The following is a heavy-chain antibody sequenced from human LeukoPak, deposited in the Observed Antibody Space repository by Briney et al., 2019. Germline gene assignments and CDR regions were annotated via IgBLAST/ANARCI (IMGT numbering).Heavy chain of an antibody. J-gene: IGHJ4*02. Sequence: GGPLRLSCTASGFTFGDYAMSWVRQAPGKGLEWVGFIRSKAYGGTTEYAASVKGRFTISRDDSKSIAYLQMNSLKTEDTAVYYCTRPGYDILTGYSAYYFDYWGQGTLVTVSS. CDR3: TRPGYDILTGYSAYYFDY. V-gene: IGHV3-49*04. CDR1: GFTFGDYA. CDR2: IRSKAYGGTT. D-gene: IGHD3-9*01.